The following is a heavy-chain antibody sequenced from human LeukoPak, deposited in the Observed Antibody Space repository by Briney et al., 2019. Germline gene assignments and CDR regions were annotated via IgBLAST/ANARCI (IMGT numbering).Heavy chain of an antibody. CDR1: GFAFSSYE. V-gene: IGHV3-48*03. CDR2: IRGSGGTI. J-gene: IGHJ3*02. CDR3: ARRAWDAFDI. Sequence: GGSLRLSCAASGFAFSSYEMNWVRQAPGKGLEWVSYIRGSGGTIFYADSVKGRFTISRDNAKNSLYLQMNSLRAEDMAVYYCARRAWDAFDIWGQGTMVTVSS.